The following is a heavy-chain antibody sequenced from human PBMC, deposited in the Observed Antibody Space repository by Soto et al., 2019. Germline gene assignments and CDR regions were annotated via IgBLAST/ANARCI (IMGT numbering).Heavy chain of an antibody. D-gene: IGHD7-27*01. V-gene: IGHV3-23*01. J-gene: IGHJ4*02. CDR2: IRGSGGST. CDR3: AKVLDWGVRYYFDD. CDR1: GYTFSSYA. Sequence: EVQLLESGGGLVQPGGSLRLSCAASGYTFSSYAMSCFRQAPVKGLEWVSAIRGSGGSTYYADSVKGRFTISRDNSKNTLDLQIDSLRAEDTAVYYCAKVLDWGVRYYFDDWGQGTLVTVSS.